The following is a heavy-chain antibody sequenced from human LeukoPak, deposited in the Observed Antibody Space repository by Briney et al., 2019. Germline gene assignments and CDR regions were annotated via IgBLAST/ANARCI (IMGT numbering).Heavy chain of an antibody. CDR2: INADGSTA. D-gene: IGHD1-14*01. CDR1: GFTFSNSW. Sequence: PGGSLRLSCAASGFTFSNSWVHWVRQAPGKGLVWVSLINADGSTATYADSVKGRFTISRDNARNTLSLQMNSLTTEDTAVYYCVVVVEPPDSDGFDVWGQGTMITVSS. CDR3: VVVVEPPDSDGFDV. J-gene: IGHJ3*01. V-gene: IGHV3-74*01.